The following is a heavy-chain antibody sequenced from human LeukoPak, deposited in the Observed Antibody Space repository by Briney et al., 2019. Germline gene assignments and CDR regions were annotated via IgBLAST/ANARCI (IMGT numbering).Heavy chain of an antibody. CDR2: ITWDGVTT. Sequence: GGSLRLSCAASGFAFDDYGMHWVRQAPGKGLEWVSLITWDGVTTYYADSVQGRFTISRDNSKNSLYLQMNSLRAEDTAVYYCARDKNYDYVWGSFNYFDYWGQGTLVTVSS. D-gene: IGHD3-16*01. V-gene: IGHV3-43D*04. J-gene: IGHJ4*02. CDR3: ARDKNYDYVWGSFNYFDY. CDR1: GFAFDDYG.